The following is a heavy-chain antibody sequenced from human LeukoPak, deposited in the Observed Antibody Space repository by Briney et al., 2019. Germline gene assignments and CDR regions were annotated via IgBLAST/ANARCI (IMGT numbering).Heavy chain of an antibody. J-gene: IGHJ4*02. D-gene: IGHD5-24*01. Sequence: GGSLRLSCAASGFTFFSYEMNWVRQAPGKGLEWVSYISSSGSTIYYADSVKGRFTISRDNAKNSLYLQMNSLKTEDTAVYYCMADLDYWGQGTLVTVSS. CDR3: MADLDY. V-gene: IGHV3-48*03. CDR1: GFTFFSYE. CDR2: ISSSGSTI.